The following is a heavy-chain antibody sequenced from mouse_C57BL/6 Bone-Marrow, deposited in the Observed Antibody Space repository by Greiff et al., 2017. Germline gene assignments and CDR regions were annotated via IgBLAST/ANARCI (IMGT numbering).Heavy chain of an antibody. CDR1: GYTFTSYW. Sequence: QVQLQQPGAELVKPGASVKLSCKASGYTFTSYWMHWVKQRPGQGLEWIGMIHPNSGSTNYNEKFKSKGTLTVYKSSSTTYMQLSSQTSDDSAVYYCARWDSNPFAYWGQGTLVTVSA. CDR3: ARWDSNPFAY. J-gene: IGHJ3*01. V-gene: IGHV1-64*01. CDR2: IHPNSGST. D-gene: IGHD2-5*01.